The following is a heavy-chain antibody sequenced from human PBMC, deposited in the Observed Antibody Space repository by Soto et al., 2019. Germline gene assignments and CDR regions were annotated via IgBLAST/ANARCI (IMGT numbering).Heavy chain of an antibody. V-gene: IGHV3-7*01. Sequence: EGQLVESGGGLVQPGGSLRLSCAASGFNFSRYWMNWVRQAPGKGLEWVANIDQHGTEEYYVDSMEGRFTISRDNAKNSVFLQMNGLRVEDTAVYYCATGPLEYWGHGILVTVSS. CDR3: ATGPLEY. CDR2: IDQHGTEE. J-gene: IGHJ4*01. CDR1: GFNFSRYW.